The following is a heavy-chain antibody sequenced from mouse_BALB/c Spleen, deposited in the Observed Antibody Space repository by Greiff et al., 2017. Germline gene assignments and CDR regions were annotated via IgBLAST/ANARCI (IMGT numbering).Heavy chain of an antibody. V-gene: IGHV1-67*01. Sequence: VQLQQSGPELVRPGVSVKISCKGSSYTFTDYAMHWVKQSHAKSLEWIGVISTYYGNTNYNQKFKGKATMTVDKSSSTAYMELARLTSEDSAVYYCARSGYYGSSYDAMDYWGQGTSVTVSS. D-gene: IGHD1-1*01. J-gene: IGHJ4*01. CDR2: ISTYYGNT. CDR3: ARSGYYGSSYDAMDY. CDR1: SYTFTDYA.